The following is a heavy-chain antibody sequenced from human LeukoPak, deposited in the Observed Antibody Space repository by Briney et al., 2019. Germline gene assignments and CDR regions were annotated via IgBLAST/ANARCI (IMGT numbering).Heavy chain of an antibody. V-gene: IGHV4-39*01. J-gene: IGHJ4*02. CDR1: GGSISSSSYY. D-gene: IGHD3-22*01. CDR3: ASHLSGYYRKYYFDY. CDR2: IYYSGST. Sequence: SETLSLTCTVSGGSISSSSYYWGWIRQPPGKGLEWIGYIYYSGSTYYNPSLRSRVTISVDTSKNQFSLKLSSVTAADTAVYYCASHLSGYYRKYYFDYWGQGTLVTVSS.